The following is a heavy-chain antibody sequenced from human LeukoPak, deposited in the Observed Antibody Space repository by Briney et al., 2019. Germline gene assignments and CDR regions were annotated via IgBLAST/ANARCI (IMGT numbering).Heavy chain of an antibody. V-gene: IGHV1-69*02. D-gene: IGHD4-17*01. CDR1: GGTFSSYT. CDR3: ASGGYGDSDY. CDR2: IIPILGIA. Sequence: GASVRVSCKASGGTFSSYTISWVRQAPGQRLEWMGRIIPILGIANYAQKFQGRVTITADKSTSTAYMELSSLRSEDTAVYYCASGGYGDSDYWGQGTLVTVSS. J-gene: IGHJ4*02.